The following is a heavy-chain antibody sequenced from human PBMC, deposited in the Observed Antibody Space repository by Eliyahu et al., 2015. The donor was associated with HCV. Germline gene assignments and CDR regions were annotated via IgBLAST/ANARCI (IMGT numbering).Heavy chain of an antibody. CDR1: GFXFSSYE. CDR2: ITSSGSTI. D-gene: IGHD1-1*01. J-gene: IGHJ3*02. Sequence: EVQLVESGGGLVQPGGSLXLSCAASGFXFSSYEMNWVRQAPGKGLEWVSYITSSGSTIYYADSVKGRFTISRDNAKNSLYLQMNSLRAEDTAVYYCALEGQLAGDAFDIWGQGTMVTVSS. V-gene: IGHV3-48*03. CDR3: ALEGQLAGDAFDI.